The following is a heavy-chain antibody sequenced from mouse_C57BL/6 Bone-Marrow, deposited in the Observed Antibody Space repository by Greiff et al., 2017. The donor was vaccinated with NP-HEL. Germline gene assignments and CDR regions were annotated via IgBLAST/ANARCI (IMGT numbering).Heavy chain of an antibody. CDR3: ARSGVVARDYFDY. Sequence: QVQLKQPGAELVRPGSSVKLSCKASGYTFTSYWMDWVKQRPGQGLEWIGNIYPSDSETHYNQKFKDKATLTVDKSSSTAYMQLSSLTSEDSAVYYCARSGVVARDYFDYWGQGTTLTVSS. D-gene: IGHD1-1*01. V-gene: IGHV1-61*01. CDR2: IYPSDSET. CDR1: GYTFTSYW. J-gene: IGHJ2*01.